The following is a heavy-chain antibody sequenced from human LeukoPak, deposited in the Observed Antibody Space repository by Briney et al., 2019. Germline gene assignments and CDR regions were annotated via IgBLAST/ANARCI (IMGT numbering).Heavy chain of an antibody. D-gene: IGHD3-22*01. CDR2: INSSSSYI. CDR1: GFTFSSYS. Sequence: PGGSLRLSCAASGFTFSSYSMNWVRQAPGKGLEWVSSINSSSSYIYYADSVKGRFTISRDNAKNSLYLQMNSLRAEDTAVYYCARDRFIHYYYDSSGYYYSDAFDIWGQGTMVTVSS. J-gene: IGHJ3*02. V-gene: IGHV3-21*01. CDR3: ARDRFIHYYYDSSGYYYSDAFDI.